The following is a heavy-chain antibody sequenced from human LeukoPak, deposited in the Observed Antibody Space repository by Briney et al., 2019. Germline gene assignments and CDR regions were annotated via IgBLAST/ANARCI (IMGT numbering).Heavy chain of an antibody. J-gene: IGHJ6*02. Sequence: PGGSLRLSCAASGFTFSSYSVNWVRQAPGKGLEWVSSISSSSSYIYYADSVKGRFTISRDNAKNSLYLQMNSLRAEDTAVYYCARGRTNDYSYYGMDVWGQGTTVTVSS. V-gene: IGHV3-21*01. CDR3: ARGRTNDYSYYGMDV. D-gene: IGHD2-8*01. CDR1: GFTFSSYS. CDR2: ISSSSSYI.